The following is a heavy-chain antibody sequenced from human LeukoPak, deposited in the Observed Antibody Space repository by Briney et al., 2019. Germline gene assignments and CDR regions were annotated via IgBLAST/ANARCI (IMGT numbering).Heavy chain of an antibody. D-gene: IGHD5-12*01. CDR1: GASIRSTHW. V-gene: IGHV4-4*02. CDR3: ARDFSVATITYFDY. Sequence: SETLSLTCGVSGASIRSTHWWTWVRQPPGKGLEWIGEIYHSGSTNYNPSLKSRVTISVDKSKNQFSLKLSSVTAADTAVYYCARDFSVATITYFDYWGQGTLVTVSS. J-gene: IGHJ4*02. CDR2: IYHSGST.